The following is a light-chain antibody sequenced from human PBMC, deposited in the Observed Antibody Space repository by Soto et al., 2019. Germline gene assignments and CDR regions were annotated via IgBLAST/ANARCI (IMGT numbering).Light chain of an antibody. Sequence: DVVMTQSPLSLPVILGQSASISCRSSQSLVSSDGNTYLNWLHQRPGQSPRRLIYQVSNRESGVPDRFSGSGSGTDFTLKISRVEAEDVGVYYCMQNIYWPLTFGGGTKVEIK. CDR2: QVS. CDR1: QSLVSSDGNTY. V-gene: IGKV2-30*01. J-gene: IGKJ4*01. CDR3: MQNIYWPLT.